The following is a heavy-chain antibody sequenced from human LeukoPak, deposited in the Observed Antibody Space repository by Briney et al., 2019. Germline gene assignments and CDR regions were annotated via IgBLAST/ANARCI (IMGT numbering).Heavy chain of an antibody. CDR1: GYTFTSYG. Sequence: ASVKVSCKASGYTFTSYGISWVRQAPGQGLEWMGWISAYNGNTNYAQKLQGRVTMATDTSTSTAYMELRSLRSDDTAVYYCARVPLGYCTNGVCYTFDYWGQGTLVTVSP. D-gene: IGHD2-8*01. CDR3: ARVPLGYCTNGVCYTFDY. J-gene: IGHJ4*02. CDR2: ISAYNGNT. V-gene: IGHV1-18*01.